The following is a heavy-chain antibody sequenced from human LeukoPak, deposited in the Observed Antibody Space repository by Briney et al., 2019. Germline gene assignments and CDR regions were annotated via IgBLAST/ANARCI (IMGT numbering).Heavy chain of an antibody. D-gene: IGHD6-19*01. V-gene: IGHV3-9*01. CDR1: GFTFDDYA. CDR2: ISWNSGSI. CDR3: ARGGRKQWLVQGHFDY. J-gene: IGHJ4*02. Sequence: GRSLRLSCAASGFTFDDYAMHWVRQAPGKGLEWVSGISWNSGSIGYADSVKGRFTTSRDNAKNSLYLQMNSLRAEDTALYYCARGGRKQWLVQGHFDYWGQGTLVTVSS.